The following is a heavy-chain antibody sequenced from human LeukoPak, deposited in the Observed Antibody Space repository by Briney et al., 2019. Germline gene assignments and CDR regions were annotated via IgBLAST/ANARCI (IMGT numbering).Heavy chain of an antibody. CDR1: GGSISSYY. Sequence: SETLSLTCTVSGGSISSYYGSWIRQPAGKGLEWIGRIYTSGSTNYNPSLKGRVTMSVDTSNNQFSLKLSSATAADPAVYYCARAVTMVRGVINAFDIWGQGIMVTVSS. CDR2: IYTSGST. V-gene: IGHV4-4*07. J-gene: IGHJ3*02. D-gene: IGHD3-10*01. CDR3: ARAVTMVRGVINAFDI.